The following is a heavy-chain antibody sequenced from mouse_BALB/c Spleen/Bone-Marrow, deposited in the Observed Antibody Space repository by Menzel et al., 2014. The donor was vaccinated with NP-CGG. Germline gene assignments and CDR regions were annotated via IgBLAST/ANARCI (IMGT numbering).Heavy chain of an antibody. J-gene: IGHJ2*01. CDR2: INPGSGST. CDR3: ARYDGYLDY. V-gene: IGHV1-54*01. D-gene: IGHD2-3*01. Sequence: VKLMESGAELVRPGTSVKVSCKASGYAFTDYLMEWLKQRPGQGLEWLGVINPGSGSTNYNEKFKDKATLTADTSSNTAYMQLSSLTSDDSAVYFCARYDGYLDYWSQGTTLTVSS. CDR1: GYAFTDYL.